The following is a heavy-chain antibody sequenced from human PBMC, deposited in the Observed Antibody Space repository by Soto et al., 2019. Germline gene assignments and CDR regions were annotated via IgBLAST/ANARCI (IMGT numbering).Heavy chain of an antibody. CDR3: AKETTGVDYTRYWFDP. D-gene: IGHD4-4*01. CDR1: GFTFSSYG. V-gene: IGHV3-30*18. Sequence: VGSLRLSCAASGFTFSSYGMHWVRQAPGKGLEWVAVISYDGSNKYYADSVKGRFTISRDNSKNTLYLQMNSLRAEDTAVYYCAKETTGVDYTRYWFDPWGQGTLVTVSS. J-gene: IGHJ5*02. CDR2: ISYDGSNK.